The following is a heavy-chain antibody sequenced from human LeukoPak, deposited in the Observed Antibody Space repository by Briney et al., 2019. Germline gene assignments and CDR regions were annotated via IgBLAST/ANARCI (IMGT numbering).Heavy chain of an antibody. CDR1: GYSISSGYY. CDR2: IYHSGST. Sequence: SETLSLTCTVSGYSISSGYYWGWIRQPPGKGLEWIGSIYHSGSTYYNPSLKSRVTISVDTSKNQFSLKLSSVTAADTAVYYCARGDPSDFWSGSLYYFDYWGQGTLVTLSS. CDR3: ARGDPSDFWSGSLYYFDY. J-gene: IGHJ4*02. V-gene: IGHV4-38-2*02. D-gene: IGHD3-3*01.